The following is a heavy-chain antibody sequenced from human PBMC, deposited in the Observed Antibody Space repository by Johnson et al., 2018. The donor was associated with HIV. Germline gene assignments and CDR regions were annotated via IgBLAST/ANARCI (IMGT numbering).Heavy chain of an antibody. J-gene: IGHJ3*02. CDR1: GFTFSSYA. Sequence: QVHLVESGGGVVQPGTSLRLSCAASGFTFSSYAMHWVRQAPGKGLEWVAVIWYDGSNKYYADSVKGRFTISRDNSKNTLYLQMNSLRAEDTAVYYCAKARAAAGTSDAFDIWGQGTMVTVSS. D-gene: IGHD6-13*01. CDR2: IWYDGSNK. CDR3: AKARAAAGTSDAFDI. V-gene: IGHV3-33*06.